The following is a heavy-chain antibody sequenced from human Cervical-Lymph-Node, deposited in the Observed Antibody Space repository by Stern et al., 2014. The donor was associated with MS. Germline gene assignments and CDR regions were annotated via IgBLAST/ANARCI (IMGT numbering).Heavy chain of an antibody. CDR3: ARAPTSISNPYYFDY. CDR2: IYPDDLDT. Sequence: VQLVQSGAEVKKSGQSLTISCKGSGYRFRDYWIGWVRQMPGKGLEWMGIIYPDDLDTRYSPSFRGQVTISVDKSSNTAYLQWGRLQASDTAMYYCARAPTSISNPYYFDYWGQGTLVTVS. CDR1: GYRFRDYW. D-gene: IGHD2-2*01. J-gene: IGHJ4*02. V-gene: IGHV5-51*03.